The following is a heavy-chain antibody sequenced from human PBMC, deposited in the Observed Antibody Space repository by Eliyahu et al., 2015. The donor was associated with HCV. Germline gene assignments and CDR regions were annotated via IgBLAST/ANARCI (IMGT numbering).Heavy chain of an antibody. Sequence: EVQLVESGGGLVQPGGSLXLSCXASGFTFSDHYMDWVRQAPGKGLEWVGRTRNKANSYTTEYAASVKGRFTISRDDSKNSLYLQMNSLKTEDTAVYYCATRIYGGPDYWGQGTLVTVSS. CDR2: TRNKANSYTT. V-gene: IGHV3-72*01. D-gene: IGHD4-23*01. CDR1: GFTFSDHY. J-gene: IGHJ4*02. CDR3: ATRIYGGPDY.